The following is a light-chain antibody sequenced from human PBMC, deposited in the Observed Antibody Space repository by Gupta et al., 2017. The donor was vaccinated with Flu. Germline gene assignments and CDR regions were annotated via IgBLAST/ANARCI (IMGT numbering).Light chain of an antibody. CDR3: CAYTGGSTLNV. V-gene: IGLV2-14*01. Sequence: SSDIGTYNSVSWYQQHPGEAPRLIIFLATSRPSGSSYRFSGSKSGNTAFLTISGLQAEDEAHYYCCAYTGGSTLNVFGTGTEVTVL. CDR1: SSDIGTYNS. J-gene: IGLJ1*01. CDR2: LAT.